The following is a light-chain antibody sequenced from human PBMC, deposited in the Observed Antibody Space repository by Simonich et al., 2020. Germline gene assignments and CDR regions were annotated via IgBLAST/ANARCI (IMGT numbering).Light chain of an antibody. J-gene: IGLJ3*02. CDR2: EVS. Sequence: QSALTQPPSASGSPGQSVTISCTGPSSDVGGYNYVSWYQQHPGKAPKLMIYEVSNRPSGVPDRSTGSKSGNTASLTVSGLQAEDEADYYCSSYAGSNNLVFGGGTKLTVL. V-gene: IGLV2-8*01. CDR1: SSDVGGYNY. CDR3: SSYAGSNNLV.